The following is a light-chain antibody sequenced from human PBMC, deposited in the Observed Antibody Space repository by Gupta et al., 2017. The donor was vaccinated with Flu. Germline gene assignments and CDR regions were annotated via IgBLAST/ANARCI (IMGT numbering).Light chain of an antibody. Sequence: SYELTQPPSVPVSPGQPASMTCSGDKLGDKYACWYQQKPDQSPVLVIYQDSKRPSGIPERFAGSKSGNTATLTISGTQAMDESYYYCQAWDSSTAKFGGGTKLTVL. V-gene: IGLV3-1*01. CDR2: QDS. CDR1: KLGDKY. J-gene: IGLJ3*02. CDR3: QAWDSSTAK.